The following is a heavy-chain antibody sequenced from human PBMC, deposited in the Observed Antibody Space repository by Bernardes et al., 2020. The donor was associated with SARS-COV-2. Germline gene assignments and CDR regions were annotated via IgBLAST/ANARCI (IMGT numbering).Heavy chain of an antibody. CDR2: INPNSGGT. CDR1: GYTFTGYY. V-gene: IGHV1-2*02. D-gene: IGHD2-2*01. Sequence: ASVKVSCKASGYTFTGYYMHWVRQAPGQGLEWMGWINPNSGGTNYAQKFQGRVTMTRDTSISTAYMELSRLRSDDTAVYYCASYCSSTSCYYSPHYYYYGMDVWGQGTTGTVAS. J-gene: IGHJ6*02. CDR3: ASYCSSTSCYYSPHYYYYGMDV.